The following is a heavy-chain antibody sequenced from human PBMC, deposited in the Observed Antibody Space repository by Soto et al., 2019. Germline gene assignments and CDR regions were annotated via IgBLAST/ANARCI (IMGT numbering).Heavy chain of an antibody. V-gene: IGHV3-30*18. Sequence: PGGSLRLSCAASGFTFNIYGMHWVRQAPDKGLEWVALMSYDGSNQYYADSVKGRFTISRDNSKNTLFLQMNSLRADDTAVYYCAKDQASGQGSFDSWGQGTLVTVSS. J-gene: IGHJ4*02. CDR3: AKDQASGQGSFDS. CDR1: GFTFNIYG. CDR2: MSYDGSNQ.